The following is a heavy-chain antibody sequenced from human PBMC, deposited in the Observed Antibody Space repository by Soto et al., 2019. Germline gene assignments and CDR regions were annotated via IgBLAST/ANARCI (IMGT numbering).Heavy chain of an antibody. V-gene: IGHV4-39*01. CDR2: IYYTGNT. CDR3: ASEVSSTDGMDV. D-gene: IGHD2-15*01. CDR1: GDSSVSSSSYY. J-gene: IGHJ6*02. Sequence: SETLSLTCTVSGDSSVSSSSYYWGWIRQPPGRGLEWIGSIYYTGNTFYSPSFRSRLTISVDTSKSQFSLKLRSVTAADTATYYCASEVSSTDGMDVWGQGTTVTV.